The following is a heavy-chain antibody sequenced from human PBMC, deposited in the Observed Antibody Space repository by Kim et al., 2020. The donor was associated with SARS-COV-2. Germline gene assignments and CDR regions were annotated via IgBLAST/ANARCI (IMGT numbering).Heavy chain of an antibody. J-gene: IGHJ4*02. CDR2: IGSSGSYV. D-gene: IGHD3-10*01. CDR1: GFTFSDYY. V-gene: IGHV3-11*01. Sequence: GGSLRLSCAASGFTFSDYYMTWIRQAPGKGLEWVSYIGSSGSYVNYADSVKGRFTMSRDNGKNSLYLQMSSLTAEDTALYYCARVPFGDLSAYYFDLWGQGTLVTVSS. CDR3: ARVPFGDLSAYYFDL.